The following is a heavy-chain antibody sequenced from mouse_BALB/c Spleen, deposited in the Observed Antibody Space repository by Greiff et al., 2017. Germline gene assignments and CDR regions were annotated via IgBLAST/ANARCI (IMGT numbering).Heavy chain of an antibody. V-gene: IGHV1-54*01. CDR3: ARRYGNPDY. J-gene: IGHJ2*01. D-gene: IGHD2-10*02. CDR1: GYAFTNYL. Sequence: QVQLQQSGAELVRPGTSVKVSCKASGYAFTNYLIEWVKQRPGQGLEWIGVINPGSGGTNYNEKFKGKATLTADKSSSTAYMQLSSLTSDDSAVYFCARRYGNPDYWGQGTTLTVSS. CDR2: INPGSGGT.